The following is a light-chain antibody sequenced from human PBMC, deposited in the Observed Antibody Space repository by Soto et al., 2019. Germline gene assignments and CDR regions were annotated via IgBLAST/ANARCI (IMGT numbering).Light chain of an antibody. CDR1: NIGSRS. Sequence: SYELTQPPSVSVAPGQTASISCGGNNIGSRSVHWYQQKPGQAPVLVVYDDRDRPSGIPERVAGSNSGNTATLTISRVEAGDEADYYCQVWDSTSDHHVFGTGNKVTVL. J-gene: IGLJ1*01. V-gene: IGLV3-21*02. CDR2: DDR. CDR3: QVWDSTSDHHV.